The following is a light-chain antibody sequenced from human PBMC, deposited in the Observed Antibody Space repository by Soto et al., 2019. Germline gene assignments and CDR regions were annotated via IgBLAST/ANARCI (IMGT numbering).Light chain of an antibody. V-gene: IGKV1-5*01. CDR1: QSISSW. Sequence: DIQMTQSPSTLSASVGDRVTITCRASQSISSWLSWYQQKPGKAPTLLIYVASSLESGVPSRFSGSGSGTAFTLTIRSLQPDAFATYYCQQYNRYLYTFGQGTKLEIK. CDR2: VAS. J-gene: IGKJ2*01. CDR3: QQYNRYLYT.